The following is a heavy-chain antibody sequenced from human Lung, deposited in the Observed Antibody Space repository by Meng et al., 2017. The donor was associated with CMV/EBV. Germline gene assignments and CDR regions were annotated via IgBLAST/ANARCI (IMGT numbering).Heavy chain of an antibody. CDR3: ARWTSVRCDN. J-gene: IGHJ4*02. D-gene: IGHD5/OR15-5a*01. CDR1: GFTCSDHY. CDR2: IRNKANRDTT. V-gene: IGHV3-72*01. Sequence: GGSLRLXXAASGFTCSDHYMDWVRQAPGKGLEWVGRIRNKANRDTTEYAASVKGRFTISRDDSRNSLYLQMNSLKTEDTAVYYCARWTSVRCDNWGQGTLVTVSS.